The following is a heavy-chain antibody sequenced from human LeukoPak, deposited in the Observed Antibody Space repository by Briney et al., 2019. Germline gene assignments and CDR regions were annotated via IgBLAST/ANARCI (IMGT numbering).Heavy chain of an antibody. J-gene: IGHJ4*02. CDR2: IYHSGST. V-gene: IGHV4-4*02. CDR3: ARGYYYGSGSYEDY. Sequence: SETLSLTCAVSGGSISSSNWWSWVRQPPGKGLEWIGEIYHSGSTNYNPSLKSRVTISVDKSKNQFSLKLSSVTAADTAVYYCARGYYYGSGSYEDYWGQGTLVTVSS. CDR1: GGSISSSNW. D-gene: IGHD3-10*01.